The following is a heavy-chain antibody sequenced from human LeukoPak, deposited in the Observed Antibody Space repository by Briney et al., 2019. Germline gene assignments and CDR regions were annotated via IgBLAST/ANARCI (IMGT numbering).Heavy chain of an antibody. J-gene: IGHJ4*02. CDR3: ARGVTTGPPDY. V-gene: IGHV3-66*02. Sequence: PGGSLRLSCAASGFTVSSNYISWVRQAPGKGLEWVSVIYSGGSTYYADSVKGRFTISRDNSKNTLYLQMNSLRAEDTAVYYCARGVTTGPPDYWGQGTLVTVSS. CDR2: IYSGGST. D-gene: IGHD4-11*01. CDR1: GFTVSSNY.